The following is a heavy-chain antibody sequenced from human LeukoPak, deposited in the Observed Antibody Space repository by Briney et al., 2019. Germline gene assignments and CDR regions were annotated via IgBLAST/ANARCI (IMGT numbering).Heavy chain of an antibody. CDR1: GYTFTRYY. Sequence: ASVKVSCKASGYTFTRYYMHWVRQAPGQGVEWMGWINPKIGGTNYAQKFQGRVTMTRDTSISTAYMELSRLRSDHTAVYYCASVTLSAYDGDYRGQGTLVTVSS. V-gene: IGHV1-2*02. CDR3: ASVTLSAYDGDY. D-gene: IGHD5-12*01. J-gene: IGHJ4*02. CDR2: INPKIGGT.